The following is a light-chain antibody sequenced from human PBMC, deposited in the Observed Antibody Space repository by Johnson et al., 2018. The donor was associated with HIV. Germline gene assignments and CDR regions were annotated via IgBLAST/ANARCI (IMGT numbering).Light chain of an antibody. CDR1: SSNIGNNY. Sequence: HSVLTQPPSVSAAPGQKVNISCSGSSSNIGNNYVSWYQQLPGTAPKLLIYDNNKRPSRIPHRSAGPKSGTSATMGITGLQSGDEAAYSCATWDRSWTIGGVFGTGTKVTVL. CDR2: DNN. V-gene: IGLV1-51*01. CDR3: ATWDRSWTIGGV. J-gene: IGLJ1*01.